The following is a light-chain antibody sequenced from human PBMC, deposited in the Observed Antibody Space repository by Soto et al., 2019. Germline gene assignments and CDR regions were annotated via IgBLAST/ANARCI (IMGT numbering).Light chain of an antibody. CDR3: QHRGDWPPERT. J-gene: IGKJ4*01. V-gene: IGKV3-11*01. Sequence: EIVLTQSPATLSLSPGDRATLSCRASQSISSSLAWYQQRPGQAPSLLIFDASNRATGVPPGFSGSGSGTDFTLIISSLEPEDFAVYYCQHRGDWPPERTFGGGTKVEIK. CDR2: DAS. CDR1: QSISSS.